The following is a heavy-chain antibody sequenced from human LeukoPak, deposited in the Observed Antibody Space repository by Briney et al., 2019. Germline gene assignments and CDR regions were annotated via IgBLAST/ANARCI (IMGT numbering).Heavy chain of an antibody. D-gene: IGHD6-6*01. V-gene: IGHV3-23*01. CDR1: GFTFSSYG. CDR3: AKEARETDSFDI. J-gene: IGHJ3*02. CDR2: ISGSGDST. Sequence: PGGSLRLSCAASGFTFSSYGMHWVRQAPGKGLEWVSAISGSGDSTYSTDHVKGRFTISRDNSKNTLYLQMNSLRVEDTAVYYCAKEARETDSFDIWGQGTMVTVSS.